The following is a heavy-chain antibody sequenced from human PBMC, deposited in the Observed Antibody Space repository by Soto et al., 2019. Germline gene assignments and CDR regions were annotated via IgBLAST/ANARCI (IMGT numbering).Heavy chain of an antibody. CDR3: AKPRCWAWFDP. D-gene: IGHD6-13*01. V-gene: IGHV4-59*08. CDR2: IYYSGSN. CDR1: VGSISSYY. Sequence: QVQLQESGPGLVKPSETLSLTCTVSVGSISSYYWSWIRQPPGKGLEWIGHIYYSGSNNYNPSLNSRVTLSGDTSKNQFSLTLSSVTAADTAVYSCAKPRCWAWFDPWGQGTLVTVSS. J-gene: IGHJ5*02.